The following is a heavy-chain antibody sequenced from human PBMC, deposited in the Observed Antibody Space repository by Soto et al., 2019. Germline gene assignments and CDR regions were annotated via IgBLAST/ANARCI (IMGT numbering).Heavy chain of an antibody. J-gene: IGHJ4*02. CDR2: INAHNGNT. D-gene: IGHD3-10*01. CDR1: GYTFTNYG. V-gene: IGHV1-18*01. Sequence: QVQLVHSGAEVKKPGASVKVSCKASGYTFTNYGISWVRQAPGQGLEWLGWINAHNGNTNYAQKFQGRVTMTTDTSKRTVYMELRSLRSDDTAVYYCARERPTSSVLLWFGELDYWGQGTLVTVSS. CDR3: ARERPTSSVLLWFGELDY.